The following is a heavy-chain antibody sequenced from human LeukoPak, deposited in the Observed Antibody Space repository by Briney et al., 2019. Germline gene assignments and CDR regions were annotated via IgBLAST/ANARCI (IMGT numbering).Heavy chain of an antibody. Sequence: GGSLRLSCAASGFTLSDCGLFWVRQPPGKGLEWVAVISASGGTTGYADSVQGRFTISRDISKNTLYLQMNRLRAEDTAIYYCAKKKVATTGQNWFDSWGQGTLVTVSS. CDR2: ISASGGTT. J-gene: IGHJ5*01. CDR1: GFTLSDCG. V-gene: IGHV3-23*01. CDR3: AKKKVATTGQNWFDS. D-gene: IGHD1-1*01.